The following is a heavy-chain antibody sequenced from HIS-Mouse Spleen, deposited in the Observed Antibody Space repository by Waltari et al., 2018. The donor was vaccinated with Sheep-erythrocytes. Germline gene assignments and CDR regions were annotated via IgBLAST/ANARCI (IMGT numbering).Heavy chain of an antibody. CDR3: ARGYCSSTSCYGYFQH. CDR1: GYTFTGHY. CDR2: INPNSGGT. J-gene: IGHJ1*01. V-gene: IGHV1-2*02. Sequence: QVQLVQSGAEVKKPGASVKVSCKAYGYTFTGHYMPWVRQAPGQGLEWMGWINPNSGGTNYAQKFQGRVTMTRDTSISTAYMELSRLRSDDTAVYYCARGYCSSTSCYGYFQHWGQGTLVTVSS. D-gene: IGHD2-2*01.